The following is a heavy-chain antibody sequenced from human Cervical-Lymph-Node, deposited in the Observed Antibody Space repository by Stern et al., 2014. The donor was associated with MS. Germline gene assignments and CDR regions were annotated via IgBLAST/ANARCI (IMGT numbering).Heavy chain of an antibody. Sequence: VQLVESGGGLVKPGGSLRLSCAASGFTFSSYSMNWVRQAPGKGLEWVSSISSMSSYIYYADSVKGRFTISRDNAKNSLYLQMNSLRAEDTAVYYCASFRYTISDSSLSYWGQGTLVTVSS. V-gene: IGHV3-21*01. CDR1: GFTFSSYS. CDR3: ASFRYTISDSSLSY. J-gene: IGHJ4*02. CDR2: ISSMSSYI. D-gene: IGHD3-22*01.